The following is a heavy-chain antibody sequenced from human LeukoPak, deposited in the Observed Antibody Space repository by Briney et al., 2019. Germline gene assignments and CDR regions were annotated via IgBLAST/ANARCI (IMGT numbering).Heavy chain of an antibody. CDR2: ISSSSSYI. V-gene: IGHV3-21*01. Sequence: RGSLRLSCAASGFTFRSYNMNRVRQAPGKVLEWVSSISSSSSYIYYADSVKGRFTISRDNAKNSLYLQMNSLRAEDTAVYYCAVHYGSGSYHYWGQGTLVTVSS. CDR1: GFTFRSYN. J-gene: IGHJ4*02. D-gene: IGHD3-10*01. CDR3: AVHYGSGSYHY.